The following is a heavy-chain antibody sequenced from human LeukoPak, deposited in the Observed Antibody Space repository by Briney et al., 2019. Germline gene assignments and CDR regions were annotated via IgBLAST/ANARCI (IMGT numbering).Heavy chain of an antibody. CDR3: ARGELEVPHLFGY. CDR1: GGSFSGFY. V-gene: IGHV4-34*01. Sequence: SQTLSLTCVVYGGSFSGFYWRWIRHPPRKGLEWVGEINPSGSTNYNPCFRGRVTISGETSKNQLSRRPSAGTLATPAGNYWARGELEVPHLFGYWGQGTLVTVSS. J-gene: IGHJ4*02. D-gene: IGHD1-1*01. CDR2: INPSGST.